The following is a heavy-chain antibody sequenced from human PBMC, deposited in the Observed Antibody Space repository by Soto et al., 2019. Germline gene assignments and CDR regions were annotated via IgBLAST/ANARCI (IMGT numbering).Heavy chain of an antibody. CDR3: ARADTLLSGSYNNALWYYMDV. V-gene: IGHV3-48*01. CDR1: GFTFSSYS. CDR2: ISSSSSTI. D-gene: IGHD3-10*01. J-gene: IGHJ6*03. Sequence: PGGSLRLSCAASGFTFSSYSMNWVRQAPGKGLEWVSYISSSSSTIYYADSVKGRFTISRDNAKNSLYLQMNSLRAEDTAVYYCARADTLLSGSYNNALWYYMDVWGKGTTVTVSS.